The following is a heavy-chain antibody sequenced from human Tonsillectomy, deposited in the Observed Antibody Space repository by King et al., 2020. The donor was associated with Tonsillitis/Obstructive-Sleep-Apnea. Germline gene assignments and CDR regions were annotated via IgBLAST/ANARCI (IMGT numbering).Heavy chain of an antibody. CDR3: ARGYENLPDAIHMDV. CDR2: INHSGST. J-gene: IGHJ6*03. CDR1: GGSFSGFY. V-gene: IGHV4-34*01. Sequence: VQLQQWGAGLLKPSETLSLTCAVYGGSFSGFYWSWLRQPPGKGLEWIGQINHSGSTNYNPSLKSRVTISVDTSKNQFSLKLSSVTAADTAVYYGARGYENLPDAIHMDVWGKGTTVTVSS. D-gene: IGHD2-2*02.